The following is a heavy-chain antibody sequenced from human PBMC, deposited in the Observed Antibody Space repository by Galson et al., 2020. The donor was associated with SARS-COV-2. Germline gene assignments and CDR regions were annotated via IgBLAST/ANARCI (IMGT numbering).Heavy chain of an antibody. V-gene: IGHV1-24*01. CDR1: GYTLTELS. CDR2: FDPEDGET. Sequence: ASVKVSCKVSGYTLTELSMHWVRHAPGKGLAWMGGFDPEDGETIYAQKFQGRVTMTEDTSTDTAYMELSSLRSEDTAVYYCATWPAALGVSSGYDLLYYWGQGTLVAVSS. CDR3: ATWPAALGVSSGYDLLYY. J-gene: IGHJ4*02. D-gene: IGHD5-12*01.